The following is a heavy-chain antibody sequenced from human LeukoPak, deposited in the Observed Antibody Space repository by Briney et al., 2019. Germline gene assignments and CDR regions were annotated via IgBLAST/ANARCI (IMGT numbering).Heavy chain of an antibody. CDR3: ARLARSYYDSSGYYYAVY. CDR2: ISSSGSTI. Sequence: KPGGSLRLSCAASGFTLSDYYMSWIRQAPGKGLEWVSYISSSGSTIYYADSVKGRFTISRDNAKNSLYLQMNSLRAEDTAVYYCARLARSYYDSSGYYYAVYWGQGTLVTVSS. J-gene: IGHJ4*02. V-gene: IGHV3-11*01. CDR1: GFTLSDYY. D-gene: IGHD3-22*01.